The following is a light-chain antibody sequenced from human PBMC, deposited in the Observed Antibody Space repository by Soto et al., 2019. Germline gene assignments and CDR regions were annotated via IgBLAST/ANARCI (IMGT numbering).Light chain of an antibody. CDR3: SSYAGRNNYV. CDR1: SSDVGGYTY. V-gene: IGLV2-8*01. Sequence: QSALTQPPSASGSPGQSVTISCTGTSSDVGGYTYVSWYQQHPGKAPKLMIYGVTKRPSGVPDRFSGSKSGNASSLTVSGLQAEDEDYYYCSSYAGRNNYVFGTGTKLTVL. J-gene: IGLJ1*01. CDR2: GVT.